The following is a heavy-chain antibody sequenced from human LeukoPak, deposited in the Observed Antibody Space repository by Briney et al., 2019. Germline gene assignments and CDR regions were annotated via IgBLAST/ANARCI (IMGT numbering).Heavy chain of an antibody. Sequence: SETLSLTCAVYGGSFSGYYWSWIRQPPGKGLEWIGEINHSGSTNYNPSLKSRVTISVDTSKNQLSLKLSSVTAADTAVYYCARGLRRSQRDYYYYYGMDVWGQGTTVTVSS. D-gene: IGHD3-10*01. CDR2: INHSGST. J-gene: IGHJ6*02. V-gene: IGHV4-34*01. CDR3: ARGLRRSQRDYYYYYGMDV. CDR1: GGSFSGYY.